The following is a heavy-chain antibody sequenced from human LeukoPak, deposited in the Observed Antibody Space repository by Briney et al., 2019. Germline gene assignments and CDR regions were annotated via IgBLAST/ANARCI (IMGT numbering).Heavy chain of an antibody. D-gene: IGHD3-16*01. Sequence: SETLSLTCTVSVVSISSGDYYWSWIRQPPGKGLELIGYIYYSGSTYYNPSLKSRVIISVDTSKNQFSLKLSSVTAADTAVYYCARSIMSVRYNWFDPWGQGTLVTVSS. V-gene: IGHV4-30-4*08. CDR1: VVSISSGDYY. J-gene: IGHJ5*02. CDR3: ARSIMSVRYNWFDP. CDR2: IYYSGST.